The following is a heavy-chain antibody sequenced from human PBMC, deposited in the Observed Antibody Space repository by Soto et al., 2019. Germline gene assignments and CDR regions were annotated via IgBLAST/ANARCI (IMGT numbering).Heavy chain of an antibody. D-gene: IGHD2-21*02. J-gene: IGHJ4*02. CDR3: ARSMLVTATQLFDY. V-gene: IGHV5-51*01. Sequence: PVESLKISCDCSGYKFSSYWISCFLQMPGKGLEWMGIIYPGDSDTRYSPSFKGQVTISADKSTNTANLQWRSLKASDSAMYYCARSMLVTATQLFDYWGQGTLVTVS. CDR2: IYPGDSDT. CDR1: GYKFSSYW.